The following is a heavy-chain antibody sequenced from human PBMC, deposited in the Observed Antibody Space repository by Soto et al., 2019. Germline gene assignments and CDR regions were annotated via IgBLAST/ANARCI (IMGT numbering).Heavy chain of an antibody. V-gene: IGHV3-66*02. Sequence: GGSLRISCAASGFTVSSNYMSWVRQAPGKGLEWVSVIYSGGSTYYADSVKGRFTISRDNSKNTLYLQMNSLRAEDTAVYYCARCFGGFDAFYIWGQGTMVTVSS. CDR2: IYSGGST. CDR3: ARCFGGFDAFYI. D-gene: IGHD3-3*01. CDR1: GFTVSSNY. J-gene: IGHJ3*02.